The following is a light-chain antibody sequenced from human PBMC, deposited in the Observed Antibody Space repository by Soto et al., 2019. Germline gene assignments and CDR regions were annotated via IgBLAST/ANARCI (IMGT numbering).Light chain of an antibody. V-gene: IGKV1-39*01. Sequence: DIQMTQSPSSLSASVGDRVTITCRASQSISTYLHWYQQKPGKAPNLLIYAASTLQSGVPSRFSGSGSGTDFTLTISSLQPEDFATYFCQHGYSNPLTFDGGTKVDIK. CDR1: QSISTY. J-gene: IGKJ4*01. CDR3: QHGYSNPLT. CDR2: AAS.